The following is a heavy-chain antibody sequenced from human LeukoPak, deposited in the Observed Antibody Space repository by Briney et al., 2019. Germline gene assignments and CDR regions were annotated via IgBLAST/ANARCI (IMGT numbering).Heavy chain of an antibody. CDR1: GGTFSSYA. CDR3: ARDSDSSSFFDY. CDR2: IIPIFGTA. Sequence: ASVKVSCKASGGTFSSYAISWVRQAPGQGLEWMGGIIPIFGTANYAQKFQGRVTITADESTSTAYMELSSLRSEDTAVYYCARDSDSSSFFDYWGQGTLVAVSS. J-gene: IGHJ4*02. V-gene: IGHV1-69*13. D-gene: IGHD6-13*01.